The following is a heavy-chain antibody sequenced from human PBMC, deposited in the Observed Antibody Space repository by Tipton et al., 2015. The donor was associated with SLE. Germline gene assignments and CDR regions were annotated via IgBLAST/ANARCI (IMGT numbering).Heavy chain of an antibody. CDR3: ARDPGGATAEYFQH. V-gene: IGHV4-4*07. CDR1: GGSLSSYY. J-gene: IGHJ1*01. CDR2: IYTSGST. Sequence: LRLSCTVSGGSLSSYYWSWIRQPAGKGLEWIGRIYTSGSTNYNPSLKSRVTMSVDTSKNQFSLKLSSVTAADTAVYYCARDPGGATAEYFQHWGQGTLVTVSS. D-gene: IGHD1-26*01.